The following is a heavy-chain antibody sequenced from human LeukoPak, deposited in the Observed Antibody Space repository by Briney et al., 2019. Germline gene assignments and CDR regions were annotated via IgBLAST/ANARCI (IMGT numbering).Heavy chain of an antibody. CDR1: GYTFTDYY. V-gene: IGHV1-2*02. J-gene: IGHJ4*02. D-gene: IGHD6-6*01. Sequence: ASVKVSCKASGYTFTDYYIHWVRQAPGQGLEWMGWINPNTGGTNYAQNFQGRVTVTGDTSINTAYMELTSLRSDDTAVYYCARPSIAARNLLNYWGQGTLVTVSS. CDR3: ARPSIAARNLLNY. CDR2: INPNTGGT.